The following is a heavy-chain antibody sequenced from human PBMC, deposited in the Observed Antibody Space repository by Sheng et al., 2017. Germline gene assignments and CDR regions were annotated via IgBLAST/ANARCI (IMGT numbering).Heavy chain of an antibody. CDR3: ASMGDLDYGGNSVSGRARQPKFDY. V-gene: IGHV4-34*01. Sequence: QVQLQQWGAGLLKPSETLSLTCAVYGGSFSGYYWSWIRQPPGKGLEWIGEINHSGSTNYNPSLKSRVTISVDTSKNQFSLKLSSVTAADTAVYYCASMGDLDYGGNSVSGRARQPKFDYWGQGTLVTVSS. D-gene: IGHD4-17*01. CDR2: INHSGST. J-gene: IGHJ4*02. CDR1: GGSFSGYY.